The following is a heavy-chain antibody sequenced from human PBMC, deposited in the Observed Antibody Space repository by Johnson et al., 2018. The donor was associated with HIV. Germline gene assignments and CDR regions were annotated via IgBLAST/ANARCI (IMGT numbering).Heavy chain of an antibody. CDR2: MGTAGDR. Sequence: VQLVESGGGVVQPGGSLTLSCAASGFTFSNSDMHWVRQPTGQGLEWVSGMGTAGDRHYADSADGRFTVSRDNSKNTLYLQMNRLRAEDTAVYYCARMTTTVSHHDAFDIWGQGTMVTVSS. CDR1: GFTFSNSD. D-gene: IGHD4-17*01. V-gene: IGHV3-13*01. CDR3: ARMTTTVSHHDAFDI. J-gene: IGHJ3*02.